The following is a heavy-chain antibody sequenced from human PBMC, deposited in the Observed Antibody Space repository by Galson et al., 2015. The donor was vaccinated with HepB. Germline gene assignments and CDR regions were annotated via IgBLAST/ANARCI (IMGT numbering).Heavy chain of an antibody. D-gene: IGHD3-3*01. V-gene: IGHV3-21*01. J-gene: IGHJ6*03. CDR1: GFTFSRNS. CDR2: ISSSSSHI. Sequence: SLRLSCAASGFTFSRNSMHWVRQALGKGLEWVSSISSSSSHIYYADSLKGRLTISRDNAKNSLYLQMNSLRAEDTAVYYCARAPDHDFWSDYYYYYMDVWGKGTTVTVSS. CDR3: ARAPDHDFWSDYYYYYMDV.